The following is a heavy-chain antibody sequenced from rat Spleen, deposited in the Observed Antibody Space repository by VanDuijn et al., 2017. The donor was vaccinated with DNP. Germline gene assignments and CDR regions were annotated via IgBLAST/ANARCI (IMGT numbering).Heavy chain of an antibody. CDR2: ISNGGST. V-gene: IGHV2S12*01. CDR1: GFSLISYG. Sequence: QVQLKESGPGLVQPSQTLSLTCTVSGFSLISYGVSWVRQPPGKGLEWIAAISNGGSTYYNSALKSRLSISRDTSKSQVFLKMNSLQTEDTAIYFCAGGGSHIYPFTYWGQGTLVTVSS. D-gene: IGHD1-2*01. CDR3: AGGGSHIYPFTY. J-gene: IGHJ3*01.